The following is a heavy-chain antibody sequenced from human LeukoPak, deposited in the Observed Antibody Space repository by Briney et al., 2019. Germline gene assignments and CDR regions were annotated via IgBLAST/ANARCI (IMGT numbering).Heavy chain of an antibody. CDR3: ARDHGSETYYKGVLGF. J-gene: IGHJ4*02. D-gene: IGHD3-10*01. CDR2: TYTGGTT. Sequence: PGGSLRLSCAASGFTFSSYWMSWVRQAPGKGLEWVSVTYTGGTTYYADSVKGRFTISRDNSKNTVYLQMNSLGAEDTAVYYRARDHGSETYYKGVLGFWGQGTLVIVSS. V-gene: IGHV3-53*01. CDR1: GFTFSSYW.